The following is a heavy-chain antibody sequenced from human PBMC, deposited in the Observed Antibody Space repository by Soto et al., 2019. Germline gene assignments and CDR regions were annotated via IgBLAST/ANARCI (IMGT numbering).Heavy chain of an antibody. J-gene: IGHJ4*02. CDR1: GGSISSYY. V-gene: IGHV4-59*01. CDR2: IYYSGST. D-gene: IGHD6-13*01. CDR3: ARVGIAAACMGYFHY. Sequence: QVQLQESGPGLVKPSETLSLTCTVSGGSISSYYWSWIRQPPGKGLEWIGYIYYSGSTNYNASLRSLVAMSVATSKHQFTLKLSSVTAADTAVYYCARVGIAAACMGYFHYWGQGTLVTVSS.